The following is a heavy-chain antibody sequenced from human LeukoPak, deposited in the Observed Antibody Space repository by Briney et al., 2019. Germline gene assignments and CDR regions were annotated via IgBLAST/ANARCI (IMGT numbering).Heavy chain of an antibody. V-gene: IGHV5-51*01. CDR1: GYSFPTYW. CDR3: ARHESYSSGWYSDF. CDR2: IYPGDYDT. D-gene: IGHD6-19*01. Sequence: GESLKISCKGSGYSFPTYWIGWVRPMPGKSLEWMVIIYPGDYDTKYSPSFQGQVTISADKSIKNAHLQWSSLKDSDTAMYYCARHESYSSGWYSDFWGQGTLVTVSS. J-gene: IGHJ4*02.